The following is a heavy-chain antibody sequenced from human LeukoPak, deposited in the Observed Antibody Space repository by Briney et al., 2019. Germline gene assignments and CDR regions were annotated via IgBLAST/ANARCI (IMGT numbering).Heavy chain of an antibody. J-gene: IGHJ4*02. Sequence: GGSLRLSCSASGFTFSSCGMHWVRQAPGMGLEYVSGINDYGTTTHYGDSVRGRVTISRDDSKNTVHLQMSSLRAEDTAVYYCVKDLSGWYSFDYWGQGTVVTVSS. D-gene: IGHD6-19*01. CDR1: GFTFSSCG. CDR2: INDYGTTT. CDR3: VKDLSGWYSFDY. V-gene: IGHV3-64D*09.